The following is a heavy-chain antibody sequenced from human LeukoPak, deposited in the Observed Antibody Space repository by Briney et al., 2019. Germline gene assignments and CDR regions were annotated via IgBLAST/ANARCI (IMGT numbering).Heavy chain of an antibody. Sequence: ASVKVSCKASGYTFTSYAMHWVRQAPGQRLAWMGWINAGNGYTKYSQKFQGRVTIIRDTSASTAYMELSSLRSGDTAVYYCARDQRVTTVTTLVYWGQGTLVTVSS. CDR2: INAGNGYT. D-gene: IGHD4-17*01. CDR1: GYTFTSYA. CDR3: ARDQRVTTVTTLVY. J-gene: IGHJ4*02. V-gene: IGHV1-3*01.